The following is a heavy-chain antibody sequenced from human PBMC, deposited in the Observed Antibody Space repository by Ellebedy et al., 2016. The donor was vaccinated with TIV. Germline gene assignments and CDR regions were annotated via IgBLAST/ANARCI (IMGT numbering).Heavy chain of an antibody. CDR3: ARDPYQMATIRGYFDY. J-gene: IGHJ4*02. CDR1: GYNFTSYA. Sequence: ASVKVSCKASGYNFTSYAMHWVRQAPGQRLEWMGWINAGNGNTKYSQKFQGRVTITRDTSASTAYMELSSLRSEDTAVYYCARDPYQMATIRGYFDYWGQGTLVTVSS. V-gene: IGHV1-3*01. D-gene: IGHD5-12*01. CDR2: INAGNGNT.